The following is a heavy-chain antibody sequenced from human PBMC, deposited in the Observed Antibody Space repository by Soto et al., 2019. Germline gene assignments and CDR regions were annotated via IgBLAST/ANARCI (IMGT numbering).Heavy chain of an antibody. J-gene: IGHJ5*02. D-gene: IGHD2-15*01. CDR2: ISPGSRYT. V-gene: IGHV3-11*06. CDR3: VSGGGGGLFHP. CDR1: GSTLGDSY. Sequence: GGTMRLSCAGSGSTLGDSYMSWIRQAPGKGLEWLSYISPGSRYTAYADSVKGRFTISRDNAKRSLYLQMMSLKAEDTAIYYCVSGGGGGLFHPWGQGTMVTVSS.